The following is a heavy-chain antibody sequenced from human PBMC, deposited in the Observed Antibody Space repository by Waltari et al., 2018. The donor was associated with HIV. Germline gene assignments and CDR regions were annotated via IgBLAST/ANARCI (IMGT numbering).Heavy chain of an antibody. V-gene: IGHV1-46*03. CDR3: ARVRYRGATVAGAFDY. CDR2: INPSGGST. Sequence: QVQLVQSGAEVKKPGASVKVSCKASGYTFTSYYMHWVRQAPGQGLEWMGIINPSGGSTSYAQKFQGRVTMTRDTSTSTVYMELSSLRSEDTAVYYCARVRYRGATVAGAFDYWGQGTLVTVSS. D-gene: IGHD6-19*01. J-gene: IGHJ4*02. CDR1: GYTFTSYY.